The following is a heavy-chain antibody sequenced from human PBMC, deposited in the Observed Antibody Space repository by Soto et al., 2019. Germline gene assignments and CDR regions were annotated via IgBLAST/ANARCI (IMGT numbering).Heavy chain of an antibody. CDR2: IIPIFGTA. V-gene: IGHV1-69*06. D-gene: IGHD5-12*01. CDR1: GGTFSSYA. Sequence: SVKVSCKASGGTFSSYAISWVRQAPGQGLEWMGGIIPIFGTANYAQKFQGRVTITADKSTSTAYMELSSLRSEDTAVYYCAREVATGDNWFDPWGQGTLVTVSS. J-gene: IGHJ5*02. CDR3: AREVATGDNWFDP.